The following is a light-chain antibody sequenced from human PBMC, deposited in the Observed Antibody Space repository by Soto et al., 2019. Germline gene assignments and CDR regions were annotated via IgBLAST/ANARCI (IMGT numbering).Light chain of an antibody. CDR2: GAS. J-gene: IGKJ1*01. CDR1: QSVTSTH. Sequence: EIVLTQSPGTLSLSPGEKATLSCRASQSVTSTHLAWYQQKPGKAPRPLIYGASSRATGIPDRFSGSGSGTGFTLTISRLEPEDLAVYYCQQYGSSPWTFGQGTKVEIK. V-gene: IGKV3-20*01. CDR3: QQYGSSPWT.